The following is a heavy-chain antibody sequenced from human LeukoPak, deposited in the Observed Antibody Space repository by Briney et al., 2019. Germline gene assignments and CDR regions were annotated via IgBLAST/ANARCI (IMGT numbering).Heavy chain of an antibody. J-gene: IGHJ4*02. CDR3: ATLSWYPPSGDY. Sequence: ASVKVSCKVSGYTLTELSMHWVRQAPGKGLEWMGGFDPEDGETIYAQKFQGRVTMTEDTSTDTAYMELSSLRSEDTAVYYCATLSWYPPSGDYWGQGTLVGVSS. CDR2: FDPEDGET. CDR1: GYTLTELS. V-gene: IGHV1-24*01. D-gene: IGHD6-13*01.